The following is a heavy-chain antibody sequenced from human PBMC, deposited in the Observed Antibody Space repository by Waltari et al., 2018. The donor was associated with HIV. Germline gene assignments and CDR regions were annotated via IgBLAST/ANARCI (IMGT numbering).Heavy chain of an antibody. J-gene: IGHJ4*02. V-gene: IGHV3-23*01. D-gene: IGHD1-20*01. Sequence: EVQLLESGGGLVQPGGSLRLSCAASGFTFSSYAMSWVRQAPGQGREWVSAIGGSGGRTYDADSVKGRFTISRDNSKNTLYLQMNSLRAEDTAVYYCAKITPSGLTDDYWGQGTLVTVSS. CDR3: AKITPSGLTDDY. CDR2: IGGSGGRT. CDR1: GFTFSSYA.